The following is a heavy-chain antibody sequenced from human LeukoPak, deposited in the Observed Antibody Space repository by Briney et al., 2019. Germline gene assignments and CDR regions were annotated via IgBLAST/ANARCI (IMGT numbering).Heavy chain of an antibody. J-gene: IGHJ4*02. V-gene: IGHV1-69*13. CDR2: IIPIFGTA. CDR3: ARTSYYYDSSGYYYPWGKFDY. D-gene: IGHD3-22*01. CDR1: GGTFSSYA. Sequence: SVKVSCKASGGTFSSYAISWVRQAPGQGLEWMGGIIPIFGTANYAQKFQGRVTITADESTSTAYMELSSLRSEDTAVYYCARTSYYYDSSGYYYPWGKFDYWGQGTLVTVFS.